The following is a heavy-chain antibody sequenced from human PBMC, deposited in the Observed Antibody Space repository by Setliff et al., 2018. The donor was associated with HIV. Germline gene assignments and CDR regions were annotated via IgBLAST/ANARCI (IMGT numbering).Heavy chain of an antibody. Sequence: HPGGSLRLSCAASGFTFSSYAMSWVRQAPGKGLEWVSAISGSRGSTFYADSVKGRFTISRDNSKNTLYLQMNSLRVEDTAVYYCAKAHPGAYNWNHYNPPRWFDPWGQGTLVTVSS. D-gene: IGHD1-20*01. CDR2: ISGSRGST. V-gene: IGHV3-23*01. CDR1: GFTFSSYA. CDR3: AKAHPGAYNWNHYNPPRWFDP. J-gene: IGHJ5*02.